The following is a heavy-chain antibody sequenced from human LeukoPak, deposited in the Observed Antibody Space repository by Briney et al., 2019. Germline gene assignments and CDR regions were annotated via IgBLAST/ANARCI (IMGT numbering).Heavy chain of an antibody. CDR2: INHSGST. V-gene: IGHV4-34*01. CDR1: GGSFSGYY. CDR3: ARAVATVYDY. D-gene: IGHD5-12*01. J-gene: IGHJ4*02. Sequence: SETLSLACAVYGGSFSGYYWSWIRQPPGKGLEWIGEINHSGSTNYNPSLKSRVTISVDTSKNQFPLKLSSVTAADTAMYYCARAVATVYDYWGQGTLVTVSS.